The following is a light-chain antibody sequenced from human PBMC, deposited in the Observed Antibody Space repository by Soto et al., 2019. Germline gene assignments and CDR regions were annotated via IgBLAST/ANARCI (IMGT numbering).Light chain of an antibody. CDR2: GAS. CDR3: QQHHDWPPLP. Sequence: EILLTQSPATLSVSPGERATLSCRASQSVGGTLAWYQQKPGQAPRLLIYGASTRATGVPARFSGSGSGTEFTPNISSLKSEDLAVYYCQQHHDWPPLPFVGGPKVEIK. CDR1: QSVGGT. J-gene: IGKJ4*01. V-gene: IGKV3-15*01.